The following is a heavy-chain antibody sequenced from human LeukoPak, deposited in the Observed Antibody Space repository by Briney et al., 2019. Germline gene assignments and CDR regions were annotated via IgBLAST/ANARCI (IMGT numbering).Heavy chain of an antibody. D-gene: IGHD3-22*01. J-gene: IGHJ4*02. CDR2: ISGSGGST. V-gene: IGHV3-23*01. CDR1: GFTFSSYA. Sequence: GGSLRLSCAASGFTFSSYAMSWVRQAPGKGLEWVSAISGSGGSTYYADSVKGRFTISRGNSKNTLYLQMNSLRAEDTAVYYCAKTVNYYDSSGYYYPYYFDYWGQGTLVTVSS. CDR3: AKTVNYYDSSGYYYPYYFDY.